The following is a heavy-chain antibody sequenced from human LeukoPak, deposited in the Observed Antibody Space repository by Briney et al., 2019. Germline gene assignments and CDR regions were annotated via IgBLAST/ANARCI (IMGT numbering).Heavy chain of an antibody. CDR3: AITARPGFDY. CDR1: GGSISSSSYY. V-gene: IGHV4-39*01. D-gene: IGHD6-6*01. Sequence: PSETLSLTCTVSGGSISSSSYYWGWIRQPPGKGLGWIGSIYYSGSTYYNPSLKSQVTISVDTSKNQFSLKLSSVTAADTAVYYCAITARPGFDYWGQGTLVTVSS. J-gene: IGHJ4*02. CDR2: IYYSGST.